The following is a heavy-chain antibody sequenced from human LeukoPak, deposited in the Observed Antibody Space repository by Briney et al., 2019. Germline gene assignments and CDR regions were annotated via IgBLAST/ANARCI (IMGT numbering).Heavy chain of an antibody. J-gene: IGHJ6*03. V-gene: IGHV1-8*01. D-gene: IGHD3-22*01. CDR3: ARYYYDSSGYYYYYYYMDV. CDR1: GYTLTSYD. Sequence: ASVKVSCKASGYTLTSYDINWVRQATGQGLEWMGWMNPNSGNTGYAQKFQGRVTMTRNTSISTAYMELSSLRSEDTAVYYCARYYYDSSGYYYYYYYMDVWGKGTTVTISS. CDR2: MNPNSGNT.